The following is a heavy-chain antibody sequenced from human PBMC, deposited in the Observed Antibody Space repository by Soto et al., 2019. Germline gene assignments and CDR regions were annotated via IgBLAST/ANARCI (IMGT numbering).Heavy chain of an antibody. CDR1: GFTFSSYW. V-gene: IGHV3-7*03. CDR2: IKQDGSEK. CDR3: ARALVVVTEYFDY. J-gene: IGHJ4*02. D-gene: IGHD3-22*01. Sequence: PXGSLRLSCVASGFTFSSYWMSWVRQAPGKGLEWVANIKQDGSEKHYVDPVKGRFTISRDNAKNSLYLQMNSLRAEDTAVYYCARALVVVTEYFDYWGQGILVTVSS.